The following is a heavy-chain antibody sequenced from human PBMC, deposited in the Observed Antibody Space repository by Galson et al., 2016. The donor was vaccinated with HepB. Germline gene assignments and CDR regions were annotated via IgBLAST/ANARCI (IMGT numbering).Heavy chain of an antibody. CDR3: VTGEEWFPRMGDI. D-gene: IGHD3-3*01. V-gene: IGHV3-48*02. CDR1: GFAFSNYN. Sequence: SLRLSCAASGFAFSNYNMNWVRQPPGKGLEWLSYISTSGTTIYYADSVKGRFTISRDNARTSLYLQMNSLRDDDTAVYYCVTGEEWFPRMGDIWGQGTTVTVSS. CDR2: ISTSGTTI. J-gene: IGHJ6*02.